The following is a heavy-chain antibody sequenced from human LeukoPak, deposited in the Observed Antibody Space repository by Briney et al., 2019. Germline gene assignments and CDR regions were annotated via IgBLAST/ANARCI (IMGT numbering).Heavy chain of an antibody. V-gene: IGHV3-23*01. CDR1: GFTFSSYA. J-gene: IGHJ6*03. CDR2: ISGSGGST. D-gene: IGHD3-3*01. Sequence: GGSLRLSCAASGFTFSSYAMSWVRQAPGKGLEWVSAISGSGGSTYYADSVKGRFTISRDNSKNTLYLQVNSLRAEDTAVYYCAKGSIFGVVIYYYYMDVWGKGTTVTVSS. CDR3: AKGSIFGVVIYYYYMDV.